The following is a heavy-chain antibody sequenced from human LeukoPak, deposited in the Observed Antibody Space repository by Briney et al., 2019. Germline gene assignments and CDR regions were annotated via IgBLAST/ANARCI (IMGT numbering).Heavy chain of an antibody. CDR3: ARGEDSGYYYGSGSQGYGMDV. V-gene: IGHV7-4-1*02. CDR1: GYTFTIYA. Sequence: ASVKVSCKASGYTFTIYAMNWVRQAPGQGLEWMGWINTNTGNPTYAQGFTGRFVFSLDTSVSTAYLQISSLKAEDTAVYYCARGEDSGYYYGSGSQGYGMDVWGQGTTVTVSS. J-gene: IGHJ6*02. CDR2: INTNTGNP. D-gene: IGHD3-10*01.